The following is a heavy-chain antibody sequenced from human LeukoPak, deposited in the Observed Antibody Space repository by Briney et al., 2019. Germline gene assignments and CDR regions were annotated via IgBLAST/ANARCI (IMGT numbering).Heavy chain of an antibody. D-gene: IGHD2-2*02. V-gene: IGHV3-30-3*01. Sequence: PGGSLRLSCAASGFTFSSYAMHWVRQAPGKGLEWVAVISYDGSNKYYADSVKGRFTISRDISKNTLYLLMNSLRAEDTAVYYCGRGFSIVPAGIPDYWGLGTLVTVSS. CDR1: GFTFSSYA. CDR2: ISYDGSNK. CDR3: GRGFSIVPAGIPDY. J-gene: IGHJ4*02.